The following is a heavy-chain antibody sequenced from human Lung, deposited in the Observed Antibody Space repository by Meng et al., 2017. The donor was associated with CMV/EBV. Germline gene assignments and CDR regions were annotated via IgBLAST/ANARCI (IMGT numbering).Heavy chain of an antibody. D-gene: IGHD2-2*01. Sequence: GSLRLXCTVSGGSISSSSYYWGWIRQPPGKGLEWIGSIYYSGSTYYNPSLKSRVTISVDTSKNQFSLKLSSVTAADAAVYYCARDGGKYCSSTSCKSKYCYYGMDVWGQGXTVTVSS. CDR2: IYYSGST. CDR3: ARDGGKYCSSTSCKSKYCYYGMDV. CDR1: GGSISSSSYY. V-gene: IGHV4-39*07. J-gene: IGHJ6*02.